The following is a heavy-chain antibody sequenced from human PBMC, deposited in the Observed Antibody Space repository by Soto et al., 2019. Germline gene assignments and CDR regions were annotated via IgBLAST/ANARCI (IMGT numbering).Heavy chain of an antibody. D-gene: IGHD3-3*01. V-gene: IGHV1-69*01. CDR3: ASGDFWSGYSDYWYFDL. CDR2: IIPIFGTA. J-gene: IGHJ2*01. Sequence: QVQLVQSGAEVKKPGSSVKVSCKASGGTFSSYAISWVRQAPGQGLEWMGGIIPIFGTANYAQKFQGRVTITADESTSTAYMELSSLRYEDTAVYYCASGDFWSGYSDYWYFDLWGRGTLVTVCS. CDR1: GGTFSSYA.